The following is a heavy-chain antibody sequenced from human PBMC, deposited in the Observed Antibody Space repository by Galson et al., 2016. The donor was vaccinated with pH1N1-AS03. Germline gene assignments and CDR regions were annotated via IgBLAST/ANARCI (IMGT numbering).Heavy chain of an antibody. J-gene: IGHJ4*02. V-gene: IGHV3-23*01. Sequence: SLRLSCAASGFTFTTFSMSWVRQAQGKGLEWVSSISASGGDTYYADSVKGRFTISRDNSRNTLYLQMNSLRAEDAAIYYCARRSPWESYYFDYWGQGTLVTVSS. CDR1: GFTFTTFS. CDR2: ISASGGDT. CDR3: ARRSPWESYYFDY. D-gene: IGHD3-16*01.